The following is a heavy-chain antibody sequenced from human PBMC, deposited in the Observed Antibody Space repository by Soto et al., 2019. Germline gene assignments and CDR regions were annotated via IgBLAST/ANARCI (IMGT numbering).Heavy chain of an antibody. D-gene: IGHD1-26*01. CDR2: ISGSSGTI. V-gene: IGHV3-48*02. Sequence: GGSLRLSCAASGFTFSTYIRNWVRQAPGKGLEWVSDISGSSGTIYYADSVKGRFTISRDNAKNSLYLQMNSLRDEDTAVYYCVGGATKGTWFGPWGQGTPVTVSP. CDR1: GFTFSTYI. CDR3: VGGATKGTWFGP. J-gene: IGHJ5*02.